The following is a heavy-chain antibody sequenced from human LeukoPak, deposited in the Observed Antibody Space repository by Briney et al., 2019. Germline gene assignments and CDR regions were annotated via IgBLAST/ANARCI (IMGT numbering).Heavy chain of an antibody. D-gene: IGHD2-2*01. CDR3: AKDAHCSSTSCYWQDYYYYGMDV. V-gene: IGHV3-23*01. CDR2: ISSSGCHT. CDR1: GFTFNSYA. Sequence: GGSLTLPCAASGFTFNSYAMSWVRQAPGKGVEWVSSISSSGCHTYYVDSVKGRFTISRDNSKNTLYLQMNSLRAEDTAVYYCAKDAHCSSTSCYWQDYYYYGMDVWGQGTTVTVSS. J-gene: IGHJ6*02.